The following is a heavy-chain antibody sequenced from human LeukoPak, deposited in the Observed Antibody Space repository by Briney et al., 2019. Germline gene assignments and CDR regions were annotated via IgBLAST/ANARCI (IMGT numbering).Heavy chain of an antibody. J-gene: IGHJ6*02. CDR1: GGTFSSYA. V-gene: IGHV1-69*13. CDR2: IIPIFGTA. Sequence: SVKVSCKASGGTFSSYAISWVRQAPGQGLEWMGGIIPIFGTANYAQKFQGRVTITADESTSTAYMELSSLRSEDTAVYYCARAGRDYYGSGSYYNYGMDVWGQGTTVTVSS. D-gene: IGHD3-10*01. CDR3: ARAGRDYYGSGSYYNYGMDV.